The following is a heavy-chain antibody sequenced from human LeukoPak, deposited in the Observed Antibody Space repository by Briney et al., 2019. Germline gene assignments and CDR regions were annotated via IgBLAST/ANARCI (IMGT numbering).Heavy chain of an antibody. CDR2: INWNGGST. D-gene: IGHD3-10*01. CDR3: ARYGSGSLYYYYYMDV. V-gene: IGHV3-20*01. CDR1: GFTFDDYG. J-gene: IGHJ6*03. Sequence: GGSLRLSCAASGFTFDDYGMSWVRQAPGKGLEWVSGINWNGGSTGYADSVKGRFTISRDNAKNSLYLQMNSLRAEDTALYHCARYGSGSLYYYYYMDVWGKGTTVTV.